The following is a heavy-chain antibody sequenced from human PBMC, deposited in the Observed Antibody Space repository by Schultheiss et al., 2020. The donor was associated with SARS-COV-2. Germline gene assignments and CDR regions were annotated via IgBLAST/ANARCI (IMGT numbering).Heavy chain of an antibody. CDR1: GGTFSSYA. J-gene: IGHJ4*02. D-gene: IGHD6-13*01. Sequence: ASVKVSCKASGGTFSSYAISWVRQAPGQGLEWMGWINPNSGGTNYAQKFQGRVTMTRDTSISTAYMELSRLRSDDTAVYYCARGLPYSSSWYYGYWGQGTLVTVSS. V-gene: IGHV1-2*02. CDR2: INPNSGGT. CDR3: ARGLPYSSSWYYGY.